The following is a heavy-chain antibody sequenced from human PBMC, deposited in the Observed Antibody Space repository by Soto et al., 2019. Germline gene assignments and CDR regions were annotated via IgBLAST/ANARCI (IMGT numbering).Heavy chain of an antibody. D-gene: IGHD3-10*01. CDR2: ISGFNDDT. J-gene: IGHJ5*02. V-gene: IGHV1-18*01. Sequence: QAQLVQSVVEMKKVGASVKFSCKASGYTFTSYGIRWGRQAPGQGLEWMGWISGFNDDTNHAQKFQGRVTVTKDTSTSTAYMELRSLKSDDTAVYYCARSGSYYPARNWFGPWGQGTLVTVSS. CDR1: GYTFTSYG. CDR3: ARSGSYYPARNWFGP.